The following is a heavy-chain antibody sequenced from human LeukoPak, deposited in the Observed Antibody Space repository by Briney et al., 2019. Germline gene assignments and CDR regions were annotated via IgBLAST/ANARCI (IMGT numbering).Heavy chain of an antibody. V-gene: IGHV4-34*01. CDR2: INHSGST. CDR1: GGSFSGYY. J-gene: IGHJ5*02. D-gene: IGHD3-10*01. Sequence: PSETLSLTCAVYGGSFSGYYWSWIRQPPGKGLEWIGEINHSGSTNYNPSLKSRVTISVDTSKNQFSLKLSSVTAADTAVYYCARDRTVRGVRNWFDPWGQGTLVTVSS. CDR3: ARDRTVRGVRNWFDP.